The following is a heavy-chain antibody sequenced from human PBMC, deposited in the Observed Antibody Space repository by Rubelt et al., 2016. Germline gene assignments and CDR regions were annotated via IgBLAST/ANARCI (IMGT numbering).Heavy chain of an antibody. J-gene: IGHJ5*02. V-gene: IGHV2-5*01. CDR3: AQKSPYYDGSAYFPGWFDP. Sequence: GKALEWLALIYWNDDKRYRPSLKSRPSIATDTSKNQVVLTMAIVDPEDTATYYCAQKSPYYDGSAYFPGWFDPWGQGTLVTVSS. D-gene: IGHD3-22*01. CDR2: IYWNDDK.